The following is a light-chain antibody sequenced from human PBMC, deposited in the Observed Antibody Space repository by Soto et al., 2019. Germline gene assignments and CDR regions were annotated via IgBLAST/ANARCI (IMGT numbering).Light chain of an antibody. Sequence: EIVLTQSPGTLSLSPGERATLSCRASQSVSSSYLAWYQQKPGQAPRLLIYGASSRATGIPDRFSGSGSGTDFTLTISRLEPEDFAVYSCQQYCDSPRPFGQGTKVEIK. CDR2: GAS. CDR3: QQYCDSPRP. J-gene: IGKJ1*01. V-gene: IGKV3-20*01. CDR1: QSVSSSY.